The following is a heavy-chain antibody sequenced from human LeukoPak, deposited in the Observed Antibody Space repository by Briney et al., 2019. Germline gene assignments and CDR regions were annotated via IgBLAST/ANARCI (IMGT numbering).Heavy chain of an antibody. Sequence: GGSLRLSCAASGFTFSSYGMHWVRQPPGKGLVWVSRINSDGSSTSYADSVKGRFTISRDNAKNTLYLQMNSLRAEDTAVYYCARDPRLLGELLGGFDYWGQGTLVTVSS. J-gene: IGHJ4*02. D-gene: IGHD1-26*01. CDR2: INSDGSST. V-gene: IGHV3-74*01. CDR1: GFTFSSYG. CDR3: ARDPRLLGELLGGFDY.